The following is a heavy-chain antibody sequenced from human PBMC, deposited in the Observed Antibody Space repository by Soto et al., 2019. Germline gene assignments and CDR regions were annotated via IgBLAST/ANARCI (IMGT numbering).Heavy chain of an antibody. CDR1: GFSLRTSGVG. J-gene: IGHJ5*02. D-gene: IGHD6-19*01. V-gene: IGHV2-5*01. Sequence: SGPTLVNPTQTLTLTCIFSGFSLRTSGVGVGWIRQPPGKALEWLGFIYWNDDKRYSPSLKSRLTITKDTSKNQVVLTMTNMDTVDTATYYCAKSGSSGWYGWFDPWGQGPLVTVSS. CDR3: AKSGSSGWYGWFDP. CDR2: IYWNDDK.